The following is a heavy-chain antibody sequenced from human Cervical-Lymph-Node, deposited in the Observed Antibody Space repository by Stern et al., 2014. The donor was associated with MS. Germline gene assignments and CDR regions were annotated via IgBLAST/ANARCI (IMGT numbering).Heavy chain of an antibody. Sequence: QLQLQESGPGLVKPSGTLSLTCTVSGASLSGANWWTWVRQPPGKGLEWIGEIFHTGDTNYNPSLRSRVVMLVASSKSQFSLQLTSVTAADTAVYYCARGGGTDSPTYDYWGQGTLVTVS. CDR3: ARGGGTDSPTYDY. V-gene: IGHV4-4*02. D-gene: IGHD3-16*01. CDR2: IFHTGDT. J-gene: IGHJ4*02. CDR1: GASLSGANW.